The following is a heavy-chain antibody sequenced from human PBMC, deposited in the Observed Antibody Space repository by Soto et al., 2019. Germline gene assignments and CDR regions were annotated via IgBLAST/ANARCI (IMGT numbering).Heavy chain of an antibody. Sequence: GVSVKLYCKASGYTFTSYGISWVRQDPEQGLEWMGWISAYNGNTNYAQKLQGRVTMTTDTSTSTAYMELRSLRSDDTAVYYCARVGAAAGRGAFDIWGQGAMVTVSS. D-gene: IGHD6-13*01. CDR2: ISAYNGNT. CDR3: ARVGAAAGRGAFDI. V-gene: IGHV1-18*01. CDR1: GYTFTSYG. J-gene: IGHJ3*02.